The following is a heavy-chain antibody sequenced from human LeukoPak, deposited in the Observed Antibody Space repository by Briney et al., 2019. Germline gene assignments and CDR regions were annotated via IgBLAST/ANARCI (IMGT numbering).Heavy chain of an antibody. J-gene: IGHJ4*02. V-gene: IGHV4-59*01. Sequence: SETLSLTCTVSGGSINNYYWNWIRQPPGKGLEWIGYIYYSGSTNYNPSLKSRVTISVDTSKYQFSLKLSSVTAADTAVYYCARDLGNYFGYFDYWGQGTLVTVSS. CDR1: GGSINNYY. CDR3: ARDLGNYFGYFDY. D-gene: IGHD1-7*01. CDR2: IYYSGST.